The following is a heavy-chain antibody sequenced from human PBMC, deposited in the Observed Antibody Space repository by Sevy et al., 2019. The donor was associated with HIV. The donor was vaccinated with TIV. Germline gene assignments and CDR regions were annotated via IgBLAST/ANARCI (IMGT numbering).Heavy chain of an antibody. J-gene: IGHJ6*02. CDR2: MNPNSGNT. CDR1: GYTFTSYD. V-gene: IGHV1-8*01. D-gene: IGHD6-19*01. Sequence: ASVKVSCKASGYTFTSYDINWVRQATGQGLEWMGWMNPNSGNTGYAQKFQGRVTMTRNTSISTAYMELSSLRFEDTAEDYCASELKSPTMYSSGWYHYYYGMDVWGQGTTFTVSS. CDR3: ASELKSPTMYSSGWYHYYYGMDV.